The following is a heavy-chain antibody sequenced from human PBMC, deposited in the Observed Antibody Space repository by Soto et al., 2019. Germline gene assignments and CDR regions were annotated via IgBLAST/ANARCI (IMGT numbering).Heavy chain of an antibody. J-gene: IGHJ6*02. CDR2: IYYSGST. D-gene: IGHD3-22*01. CDR1: GGSISSYY. V-gene: IGHV4-59*01. Sequence: SETLSLTCTVSGGSISSYYWSWIRQPPGKGLEWIGYIYYSGSTNYNPSLKSRVTISIDTAKNQFSLKLRSVTASDKAVFYCARVSSGGDSSGYYYGYYYYGMDVWGQGTTVTVSS. CDR3: ARVSSGGDSSGYYYGYYYYGMDV.